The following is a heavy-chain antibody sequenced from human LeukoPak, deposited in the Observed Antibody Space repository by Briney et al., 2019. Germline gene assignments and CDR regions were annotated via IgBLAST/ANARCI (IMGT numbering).Heavy chain of an antibody. Sequence: PSETLSLTCTVSGGSISIYYWTWIRQPPGKGLEWIGYIYYSGSTNYNPSLKSRVTISVDTSKNQFSLKLSSVTAADTAVYYCARGEGNLPPNIQLWLRADVGVRFYYYYYMDVWGKGTTVTVSS. CDR3: ARGEGNLPPNIQLWLRADVGVRFYYYYYMDV. J-gene: IGHJ6*03. CDR2: IYYSGST. CDR1: GGSISIYY. D-gene: IGHD5-18*01. V-gene: IGHV4-59*01.